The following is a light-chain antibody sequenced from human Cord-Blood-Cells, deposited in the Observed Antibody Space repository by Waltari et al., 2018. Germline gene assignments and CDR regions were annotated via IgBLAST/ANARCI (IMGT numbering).Light chain of an antibody. J-gene: IGKJ4*01. CDR2: DAS. V-gene: IGKV3-11*01. Sequence: EIVLTQSPATLSLSPRERATLSCRSIQSVSSDLPWYQQKPGQAPRLRIYDASNRATGIPARFSGSGSGTDFTLTISSLEPEDFAVYYCQQRSNWPPTFGGGTK. CDR3: QQRSNWPPT. CDR1: QSVSSD.